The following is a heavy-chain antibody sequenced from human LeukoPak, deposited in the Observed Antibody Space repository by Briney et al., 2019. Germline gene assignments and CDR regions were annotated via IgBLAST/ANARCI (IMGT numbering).Heavy chain of an antibody. D-gene: IGHD3-3*01. J-gene: IGHJ4*02. V-gene: IGHV1-2*02. CDR2: INPKRGGT. Sequence: GASVKVSCKSSVYTFTGYYMHWVRQAPAQGREWVGWINPKRGGTNYAEEFQGSVTMTGDTPIRTAYRASSGLRSDATAVYSCARWGNTETDDFWSGYSFDYWGQGTLVTVSS. CDR3: ARWGNTETDDFWSGYSFDY. CDR1: VYTFTGYY.